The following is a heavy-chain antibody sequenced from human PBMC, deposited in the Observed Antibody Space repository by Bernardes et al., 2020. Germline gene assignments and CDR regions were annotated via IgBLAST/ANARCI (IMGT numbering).Heavy chain of an antibody. J-gene: IGHJ4*02. CDR2: IKQDGSEK. V-gene: IGHV3-7*01. D-gene: IGHD2-15*01. Sequence: GGSLRLSRAASGFTFSSYWMSWVRQAPGKGLEWVANIKQDGSEKYYVDSVKGRFTISRDNAKNSLYLQMNSLRAEDTAVYYCARDYRRLLNDYWGQGTLVTVSS. CDR3: ARDYRRLLNDY. CDR1: GFTFSSYW.